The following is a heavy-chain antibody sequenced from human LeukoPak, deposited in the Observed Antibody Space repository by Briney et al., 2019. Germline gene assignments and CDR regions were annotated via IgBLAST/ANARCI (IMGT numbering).Heavy chain of an antibody. V-gene: IGHV3-23*01. Sequence: GGSLRLSCAASGFTFSTYAMSWVRQAPGKGLEWGSAICGGGGTTDYADSVKGRFTISRDNSKNTLYLQMNSLRAEDTAVYYCAKDRKWLATGGAFDIWGQGTMVTVSS. CDR1: GFTFSTYA. D-gene: IGHD6-19*01. CDR2: ICGGGGTT. CDR3: AKDRKWLATGGAFDI. J-gene: IGHJ3*02.